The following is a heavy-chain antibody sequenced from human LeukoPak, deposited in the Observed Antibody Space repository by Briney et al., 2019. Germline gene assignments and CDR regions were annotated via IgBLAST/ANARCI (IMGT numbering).Heavy chain of an antibody. J-gene: IGHJ4*02. CDR3: AREPGNDILTGYRYFDY. D-gene: IGHD3-9*01. CDR1: GGSFSGYY. V-gene: IGHV4-34*01. Sequence: SETLSLTCAVYGGSFSGYYWSWIRQPPGKGLEWIGEINHSGSTNYNPSLKSRVTISVDTSKNQFSLKLSSVTAADTAVYYCAREPGNDILTGYRYFDYWGQGTLVTVSS. CDR2: INHSGST.